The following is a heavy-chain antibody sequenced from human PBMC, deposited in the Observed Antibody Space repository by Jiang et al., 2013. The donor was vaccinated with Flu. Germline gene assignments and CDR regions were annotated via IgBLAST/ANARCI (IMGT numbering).Heavy chain of an antibody. CDR3: ARAGGNRKRQPNDY. V-gene: IGHV4-34*01. CDR2: INHSGST. CDR1: Y. J-gene: IGHJ4*02. Sequence: YWSWIRQPPGKGLEWIGEINHSGSTNYNPSLKSRVTISVDTSKNQFSLKLSSVTAADTAVYYCARAGGNRKRQPNDYWGQGTLVTVSS. D-gene: IGHD4-23*01.